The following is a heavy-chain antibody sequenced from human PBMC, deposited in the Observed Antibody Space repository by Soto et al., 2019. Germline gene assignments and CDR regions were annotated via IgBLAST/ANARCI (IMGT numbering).Heavy chain of an antibody. CDR1: GYTLTELS. D-gene: IGHD2-2*01. V-gene: IGHV1-24*01. CDR2: FDPEDGET. J-gene: IGHJ4*02. Sequence: ASVKVSCKVSGYTLTELSMHWVRQAPGKGLEWMGGFDPEDGETIYAQKFQGRVTMTRNTSISTAYMELSSLRSDDTAVYYCAREGPPSLNWGQGTLVTVSS. CDR3: AREGPPSLN.